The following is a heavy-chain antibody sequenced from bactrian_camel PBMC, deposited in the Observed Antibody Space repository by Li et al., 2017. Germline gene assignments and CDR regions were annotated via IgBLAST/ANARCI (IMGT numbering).Heavy chain of an antibody. CDR3: TNEVEVHNEYEHND. CDR2: IQISGGHT. V-gene: IGHV3S40*01. Sequence: DVQLVESGGGLVQPGGSLRLSCAASGFTVSSYYISWVRQAPGKGLEWVSAIQISGGHTFYADSMKGRFTVSRDNAKNTLYLQLNDLKTEDTAMYYCTNEVEVHNEYEHNDWGQGTQVTVS. CDR1: GFTVSSYY. D-gene: IGHD4*01. J-gene: IGHJ4*01.